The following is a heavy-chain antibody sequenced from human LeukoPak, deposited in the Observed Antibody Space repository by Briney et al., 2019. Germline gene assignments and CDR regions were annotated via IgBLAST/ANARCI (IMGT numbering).Heavy chain of an antibody. Sequence: SETLSLTCSVSGGSMSSYYWSWIRQSPGKGLEWIGYIYHSGSTDYNSSLKSRVTISEDTSKKQFSLKVSSVTAADTAVYYCARDPGFMVRGSRRGYDDYYYYMDVWGKGTTVTISS. D-gene: IGHD3-10*01. J-gene: IGHJ6*03. CDR2: IYHSGST. CDR1: GGSMSSYY. V-gene: IGHV4-59*12. CDR3: ARDPGFMVRGSRRGYDDYYYYMDV.